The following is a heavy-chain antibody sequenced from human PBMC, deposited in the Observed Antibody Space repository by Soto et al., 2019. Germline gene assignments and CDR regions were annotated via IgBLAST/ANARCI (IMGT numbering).Heavy chain of an antibody. D-gene: IGHD2-2*01. CDR1: GGSISSYY. CDR3: ARHPRRELCSSTSCYENYYYYYMDV. J-gene: IGHJ6*03. CDR2: IYYSGST. V-gene: IGHV4-59*08. Sequence: TLSLTFTVSGGSISSYYWSWIRQPPGPGLEWIGYIYYSGSTNYNPSLKSRVTISVDTSKNQFSLKLSSVTAADTAVYYCARHPRRELCSSTSCYENYYYYYMDVWGKGTTVTVSS.